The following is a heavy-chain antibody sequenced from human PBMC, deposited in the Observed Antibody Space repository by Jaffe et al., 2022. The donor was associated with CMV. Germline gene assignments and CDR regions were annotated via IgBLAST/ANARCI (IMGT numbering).Heavy chain of an antibody. CDR1: GYTFTSYG. CDR2: ISAYNGNT. D-gene: IGHD3-16*01. Sequence: QVQLVQSGAEVKKPGASVKVSCKASGYTFTSYGISWVRQAPGQGLEWMGWISAYNGNTNYAQKLQGRVTMTTDTSTSTAYMELRSLRSDDTAVYYCAREYYDYVWGSLSWYYYYMDVWGKGTTVTVSS. CDR3: AREYYDYVWGSLSWYYYYMDV. J-gene: IGHJ6*03. V-gene: IGHV1-18*04.